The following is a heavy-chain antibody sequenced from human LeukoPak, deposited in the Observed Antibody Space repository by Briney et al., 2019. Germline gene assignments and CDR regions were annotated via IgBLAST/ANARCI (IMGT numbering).Heavy chain of an antibody. J-gene: IGHJ5*02. CDR1: GFTFSGSA. V-gene: IGHV3-73*01. CDR3: TRDSGTYSWFDP. CDR2: IDKKDKGYATAT. Sequence: GGSLKLSCAASGFTFSGSAIHWVRQSSGKGLEWVGQIDKKDKGYATATAYAASVKGRFTISRDDSINTAYLQMKSLKTEDTALYYCTRDSGTYSWFDPWGQGTLVTVSS. D-gene: IGHD1-26*01.